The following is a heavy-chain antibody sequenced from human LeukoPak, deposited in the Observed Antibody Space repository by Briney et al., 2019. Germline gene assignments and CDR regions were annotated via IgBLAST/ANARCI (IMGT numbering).Heavy chain of an antibody. CDR1: GFTFSSYS. CDR2: ITSSGGAT. CDR3: AKRSSTTVTIDY. Sequence: PGGSLRLSCAASGFTFSSYSMNWVRQAPGKGLEWVSAITSSGGATYYADSVKGRFTISRDNSKNTLYLQINSLRAEDTAVYYCAKRSSTTVTIDYWGQGTLVTVSS. V-gene: IGHV3-23*01. D-gene: IGHD4-17*01. J-gene: IGHJ4*02.